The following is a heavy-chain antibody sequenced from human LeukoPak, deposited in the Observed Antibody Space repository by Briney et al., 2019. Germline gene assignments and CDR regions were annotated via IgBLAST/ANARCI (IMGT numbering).Heavy chain of an antibody. CDR1: GFTFSSYG. CDR3: ARGGAPAVYFDY. CDR2: IRYDGSNK. D-gene: IGHD3-10*01. J-gene: IGHJ4*02. V-gene: IGHV3-30*02. Sequence: GGSLRLSCAASGFTFSSYGMHWVRQAPGKGLEWVAFIRYDGSNKYYADSVKGRFTISRDNSKNTLYLQMNSLRPEDTAVYYCARGGAPAVYFDYWGQGALVIVSS.